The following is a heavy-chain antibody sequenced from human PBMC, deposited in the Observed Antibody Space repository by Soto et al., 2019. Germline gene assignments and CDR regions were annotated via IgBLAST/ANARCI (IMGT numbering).Heavy chain of an antibody. CDR2: INPNRGGT. J-gene: IGHJ4*02. Sequence: ASEKVSCKASGYIFTDYYIHWVRQAPGQGLEYMGWINPNRGGTNSTQNFQDWVTMTRDTSISTAYLEVSRLKSDDTAVYFCARESSGDGSYFDFWGQGTLVTVSS. CDR1: GYIFTDYY. CDR3: ARESSGDGSYFDF. V-gene: IGHV1-2*04. D-gene: IGHD1-26*01.